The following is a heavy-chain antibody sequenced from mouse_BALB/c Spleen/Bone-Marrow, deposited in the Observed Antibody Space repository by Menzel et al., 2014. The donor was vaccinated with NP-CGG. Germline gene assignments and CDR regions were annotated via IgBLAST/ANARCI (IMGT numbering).Heavy chain of an antibody. D-gene: IGHD2-4*01. Sequence: EVKLMESGGGLVQPGGSLKISCAASGFTFSSYGVSWVRQTPDKRLDLVATINSNGGSTYYPDSVKGRFTISRDNAKNTLYLQMSSLKSEDTAMYYCGRDNYYDYDGFAYWGQGTLVTVSA. CDR1: GFTFSSYG. CDR2: INSNGGST. V-gene: IGHV5-6-3*01. J-gene: IGHJ3*01. CDR3: GRDNYYDYDGFAY.